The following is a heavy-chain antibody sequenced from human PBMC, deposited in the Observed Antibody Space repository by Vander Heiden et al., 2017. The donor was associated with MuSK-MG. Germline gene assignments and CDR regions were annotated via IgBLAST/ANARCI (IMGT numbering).Heavy chain of an antibody. CDR3: ARAEPYYDILTGYYFDY. D-gene: IGHD3-9*01. CDR2: IYYSGST. Sequence: QLQLQESGPGLVKPSETLSLTCTVSGGSVSSGSYYWSWIRQPPGKGLEWIGYIYYSGSTNYNPSLKSRVTISVDTSKNQFSLKLSSVTAADTAVYYCARAEPYYDILTGYYFDYWGQGTLVTVSS. CDR1: GGSVSSGSYY. V-gene: IGHV4-61*01. J-gene: IGHJ4*02.